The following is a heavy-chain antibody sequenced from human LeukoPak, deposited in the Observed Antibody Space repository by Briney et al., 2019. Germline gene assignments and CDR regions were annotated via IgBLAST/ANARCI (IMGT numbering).Heavy chain of an antibody. CDR1: GFTFSSYG. V-gene: IGHV4-34*01. CDR3: ARCLRDIVVVPAACDY. Sequence: PGGSLRLSCAASGFTFSSYGMHWVRQPPGKGLEWIGEINHSGSTNYSPSLKSRVTISVDTSKNQFSLKLSSVTAADTAVYYCARCLRDIVVVPAACDYWGQGTLVTVSS. J-gene: IGHJ4*02. D-gene: IGHD2-2*01. CDR2: INHSGST.